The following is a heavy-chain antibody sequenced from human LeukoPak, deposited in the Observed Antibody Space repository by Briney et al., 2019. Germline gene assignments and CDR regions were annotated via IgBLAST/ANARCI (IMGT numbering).Heavy chain of an antibody. V-gene: IGHV1-8*01. CDR2: MNPNSGNT. D-gene: IGHD3-10*01. Sequence: ASVKVSCKASGYTFTSYDINWVRQATGQGLEWMGWMNPNSGNTGYAQKFQGRVTMTRNTSISTAYMELRSLRSEDTAVYYCARAPARMVRGVIINPLDYWGQGTLVTVSS. CDR1: GYTFTSYD. J-gene: IGHJ4*02. CDR3: ARAPARMVRGVIINPLDY.